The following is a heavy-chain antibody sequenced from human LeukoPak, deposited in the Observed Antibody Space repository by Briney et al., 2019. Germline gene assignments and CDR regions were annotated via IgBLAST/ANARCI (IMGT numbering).Heavy chain of an antibody. V-gene: IGHV3-30*02. D-gene: IGHD1-26*01. CDR1: GFTFSSYG. CDR3: AKDGVGATATQH. J-gene: IGHJ1*01. CDR2: IRYDGSNK. Sequence: GGSLRLSCAASGFTFSSYGMHWVRQAPGKGLEWVAFIRYDGSNKYYADSVEGRFTISRDNSKNTLYLQMNCLRAEDTAVYYCAKDGVGATATQHWGQGTLVTVSS.